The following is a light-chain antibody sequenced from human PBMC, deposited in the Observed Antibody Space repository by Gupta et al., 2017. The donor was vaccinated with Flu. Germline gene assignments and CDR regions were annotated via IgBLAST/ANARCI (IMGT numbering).Light chain of an antibody. J-gene: IGKJ2*03. Sequence: EIVLMQSPGPLSLSPGERATLSCRASQSVSSSSLAWDQQKPGQAPRLVIYGGSTRATGIPDRFSGSGSGTDFALTISRLEPEDFAVYYCQHYGSSPYSFGQGTKVEIK. CDR1: QSVSSSS. CDR2: GGS. CDR3: QHYGSSPYS. V-gene: IGKV3-20*01.